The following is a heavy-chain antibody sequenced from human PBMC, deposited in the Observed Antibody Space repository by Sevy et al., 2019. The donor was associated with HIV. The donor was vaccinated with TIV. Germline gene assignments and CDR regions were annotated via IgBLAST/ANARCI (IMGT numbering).Heavy chain of an antibody. CDR3: ARDSSGWFPMDY. J-gene: IGHJ4*02. Sequence: GGSLRLSCVASGVTFRTYWMSWVRQAPGKGLEWVANIKEDGSEKNYVDSVKGRFTISRDNAKNSLYLQLNSLRAGDTAVYYCARDSSGWFPMDYWGQGTLVTVSS. V-gene: IGHV3-7*01. CDR1: GVTFRTYW. D-gene: IGHD6-19*01. CDR2: IKEDGSEK.